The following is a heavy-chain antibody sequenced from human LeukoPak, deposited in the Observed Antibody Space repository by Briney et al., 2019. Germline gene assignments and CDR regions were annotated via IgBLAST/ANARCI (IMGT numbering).Heavy chain of an antibody. CDR3: ANLGPPGRDHYLES. CDR1: GLTFSSYN. V-gene: IGHV3-21*01. Sequence: PGGSLRLSCAASGLTFSSYNMNWVPQAPGKGLEWGSSISSSSDYIYYADSVKGRFTISRDNAKNSLYLQMKSLRAEDTAVYYCANLGPPGRDHYLESWGQGTLVTVSS. J-gene: IGHJ4*02. CDR2: ISSSSDYI. D-gene: IGHD5-24*01.